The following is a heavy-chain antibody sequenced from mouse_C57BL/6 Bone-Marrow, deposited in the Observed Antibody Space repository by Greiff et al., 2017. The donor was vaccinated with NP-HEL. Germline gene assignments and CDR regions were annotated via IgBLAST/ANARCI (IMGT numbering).Heavy chain of an antibody. CDR3: ARFMTTAPYDAMDY. Sequence: EVKLVESGGGLVKPGGSLKLSCAASGFTFSDYGMHWVRQAPEKGLEWVAYISSGSSTIYYADTVKGRFTISRDNAKNTLFLQMTSLRSEDTAMYYCARFMTTAPYDAMDYWGQGTSVTVSS. D-gene: IGHD1-1*01. V-gene: IGHV5-17*01. J-gene: IGHJ4*01. CDR2: ISSGSSTI. CDR1: GFTFSDYG.